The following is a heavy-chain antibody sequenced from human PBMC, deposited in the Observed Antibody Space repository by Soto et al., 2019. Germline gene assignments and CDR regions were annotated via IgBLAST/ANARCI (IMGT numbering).Heavy chain of an antibody. CDR1: GGSFTSNNW. J-gene: IGHJ4*02. Sequence: SETLSLTCAVSGGSFTSNNWWTWVRQPPGQGLEWIGEIYRTGSTNYNPSLKSRVTISLDKSENQFSLRVTSLTAADTAVYYCASRDPGTSVDYWGQGTLVTVSS. CDR2: IYRTGST. D-gene: IGHD1-7*01. V-gene: IGHV4-4*02. CDR3: ASRDPGTSVDY.